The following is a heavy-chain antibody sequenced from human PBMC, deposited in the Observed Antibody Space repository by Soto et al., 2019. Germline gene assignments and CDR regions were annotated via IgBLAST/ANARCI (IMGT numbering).Heavy chain of an antibody. CDR3: ARDLNWNSYFDL. Sequence: EVQLVESGGGLVKPGGSLRLSCAASGFTFSSYSMNWVRQAPGKGLEWVSSISSSSSYIYYADSVKGRFTISRDNAKNSLYLQMNSLRAEGTAVYYCARDLNWNSYFDLWGRGTLVTVSS. J-gene: IGHJ2*01. CDR1: GFTFSSYS. D-gene: IGHD1-7*01. V-gene: IGHV3-21*01. CDR2: ISSSSSYI.